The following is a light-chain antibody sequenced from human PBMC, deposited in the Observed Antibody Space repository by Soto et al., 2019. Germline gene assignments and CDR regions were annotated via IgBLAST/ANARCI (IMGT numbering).Light chain of an antibody. Sequence: EIVLTQSPGTLSLSPGEGATLSCRASQSIRSNYLAWYQQKFGQAPRLLIYDASSRATAIPDRFSGSGSGTDFTLTISRLEPEDFAVYYCQQYVTSPRTFGQGTKVDIK. J-gene: IGKJ2*01. CDR3: QQYVTSPRT. CDR2: DAS. V-gene: IGKV3-20*01. CDR1: QSIRSNY.